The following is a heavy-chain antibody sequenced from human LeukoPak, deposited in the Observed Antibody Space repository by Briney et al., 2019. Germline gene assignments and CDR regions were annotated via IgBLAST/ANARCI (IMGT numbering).Heavy chain of an antibody. V-gene: IGHV3-48*01. CDR2: ISSSSSTI. J-gene: IGHJ4*02. CDR3: ASSGYSYGFDY. CDR1: GFTFSSYS. Sequence: GGSLRLSCAASGFTFSSYSMTWVRQAPGKGLEWVSYISSSSSTIYYADSVKGRFTISRDNAKNSLYLQMNSLRAEDTAVYYCASSGYSYGFDYWGQGTLVTVSS. D-gene: IGHD5-18*01.